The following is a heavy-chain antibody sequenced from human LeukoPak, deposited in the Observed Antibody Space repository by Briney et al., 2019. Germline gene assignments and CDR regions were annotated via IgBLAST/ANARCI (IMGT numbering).Heavy chain of an antibody. CDR3: ARAYYDFWSGYYTPLYYYYGMDV. V-gene: IGHV3-23*01. J-gene: IGHJ6*02. CDR1: GFTFSNYA. Sequence: TGGSLRLSCVASGFTFSNYAMIWVRQAPGKGPQWVSVISAGGVSLFSGSGSAAYYADSVGGRFTISRDNSKNTLYLQMNSLRAEDTAVYYCARAYYDFWSGYYTPLYYYYGMDVWGQGTTVTVSS. D-gene: IGHD3-3*01. CDR2: ISAGGVSLFSGSGSAA.